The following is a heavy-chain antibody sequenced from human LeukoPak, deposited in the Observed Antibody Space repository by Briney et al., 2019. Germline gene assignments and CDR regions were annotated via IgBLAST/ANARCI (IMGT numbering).Heavy chain of an antibody. Sequence: SETLSLTCTVSGGSISSYYWSWIRQPPGKGLEWIGYIYTSGSTNYNPSLKSRVTMSVDTSKKQFSLKLSSVTAADTAVYYCARRDCSSTSCQGSFDFRGQGTLVTVSS. D-gene: IGHD2-2*01. V-gene: IGHV4-4*09. CDR3: ARRDCSSTSCQGSFDF. CDR2: IYTSGST. CDR1: GGSISSYY. J-gene: IGHJ4*02.